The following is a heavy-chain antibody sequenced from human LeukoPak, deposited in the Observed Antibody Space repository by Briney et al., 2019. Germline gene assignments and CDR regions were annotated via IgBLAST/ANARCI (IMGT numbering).Heavy chain of an antibody. CDR2: INPNSGGT. CDR3: ARGEHPGDYFDY. D-gene: IGHD1/OR15-1a*01. J-gene: IGHJ4*02. V-gene: IGHV1-2*02. Sequence: ASVKVSCKASGYTFTGYYMRWVRQAPGQGLEWMGWINPNSGGTNYAQKFQGRVTMTRDTSISTAYMELSRLRSDDTAVYYCARGEHPGDYFDYWGQGTLVTVSS. CDR1: GYTFTGYY.